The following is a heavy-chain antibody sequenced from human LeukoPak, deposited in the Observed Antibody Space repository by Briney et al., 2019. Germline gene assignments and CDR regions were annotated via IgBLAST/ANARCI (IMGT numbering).Heavy chain of an antibody. V-gene: IGHV1-69*13. CDR2: ISPIFGTA. CDR1: GGTLSSYA. CDR3: ARDYPIVVVPAARAGNWFDP. J-gene: IGHJ5*02. Sequence: AASAKVSCKASGGTLSSYAISWVRQAPGQGLEWMGGISPIFGTANYAQKFQGRVTITADESTSTAYMELSSLRSEDTAVYYCARDYPIVVVPAARAGNWFDPWGQGTLVTVSS. D-gene: IGHD2-2*01.